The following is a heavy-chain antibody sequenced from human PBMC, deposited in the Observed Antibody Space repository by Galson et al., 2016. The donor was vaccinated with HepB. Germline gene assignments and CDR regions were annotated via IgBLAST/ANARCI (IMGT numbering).Heavy chain of an antibody. CDR3: AKDYYDSNGYYHSAGDY. Sequence: SLRLSCAASGITFSSYAMNWVRQAPGKGLEWVSGISGSGDSTYYADSVKGRFAISRDDSKNTLYLRMNSLGAEDTAVYYCAKDYYDSNGYYHSAGDYWGQGTLVIVSS. V-gene: IGHV3-23*01. J-gene: IGHJ4*02. CDR2: ISGSGDST. CDR1: GITFSSYA. D-gene: IGHD3-22*01.